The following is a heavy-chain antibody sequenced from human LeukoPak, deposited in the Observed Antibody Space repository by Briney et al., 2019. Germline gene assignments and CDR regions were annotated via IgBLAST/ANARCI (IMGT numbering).Heavy chain of an antibody. V-gene: IGHV4-39*01. Sequence: SETLSLTCTVSGGSISSSSYYWGWIRQPPGKGLEWIGSIYYSGSTYYNPSLKSRVTISVGTSKNQFSLKLSSVTAADTAVYYCARHNGPQQLVLEFNPFDYWGQGTLVTVSS. D-gene: IGHD6-13*01. CDR2: IYYSGST. CDR3: ARHNGPQQLVLEFNPFDY. J-gene: IGHJ4*02. CDR1: GGSISSSSYY.